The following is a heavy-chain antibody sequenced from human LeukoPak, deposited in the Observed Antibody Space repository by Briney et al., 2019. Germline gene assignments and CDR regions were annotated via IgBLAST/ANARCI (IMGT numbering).Heavy chain of an antibody. D-gene: IGHD3-10*01. J-gene: IGHJ6*02. V-gene: IGHV3-23*01. CDR1: GFTFSSYA. Sequence: GGSLRLSCAASGFTFSSYAMSWVRQAPGKGLEWVSAISGSGGSTYYADSVKGRFTISRDNSKNTLYLQMNSLRAEDTAVYYCAKAVRSGRGAYYYYYYYGMDVWGQGTTVTVSS. CDR2: ISGSGGST. CDR3: AKAVRSGRGAYYYYYYYGMDV.